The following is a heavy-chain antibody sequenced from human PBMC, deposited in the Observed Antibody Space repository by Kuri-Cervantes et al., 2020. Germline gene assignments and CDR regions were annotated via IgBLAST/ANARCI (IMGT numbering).Heavy chain of an antibody. D-gene: IGHD6-13*01. V-gene: IGHV3-33*06. CDR3: AKDRGYSSSWYYFNY. J-gene: IGHJ4*02. Sequence: GRSLRLSCAASGFTFSSYGMHWVRQAPGKGLEWVAVIWYDGSNKYYADSVKGRFTISRDNSKNTLFLQMNSLRAEDTAVYYCAKDRGYSSSWYYFNYWSQGTLVTVSS. CDR1: GFTFSSYG. CDR2: IWYDGSNK.